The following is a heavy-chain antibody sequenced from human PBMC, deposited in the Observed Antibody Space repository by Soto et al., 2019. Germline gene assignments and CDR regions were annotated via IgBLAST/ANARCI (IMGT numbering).Heavy chain of an antibody. D-gene: IGHD2-15*01. Sequence: SETLSLTCTVSGGSISSYYWSWIRQPPGKGLEWIGYIYYSGSTNYNPSLKSRVTISVDTSKNQFSLKLSSVTAADTAVYYCARQGYCSGGSCYAVHDNWFDPWGQGTLVTVSS. V-gene: IGHV4-59*08. CDR3: ARQGYCSGGSCYAVHDNWFDP. J-gene: IGHJ5*02. CDR1: GGSISSYY. CDR2: IYYSGST.